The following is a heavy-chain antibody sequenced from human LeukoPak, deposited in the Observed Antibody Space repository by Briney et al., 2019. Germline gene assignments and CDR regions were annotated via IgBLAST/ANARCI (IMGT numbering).Heavy chain of an antibody. CDR1: GGSISGGDYY. J-gene: IGHJ4*02. CDR3: ARVTSFYYGSSGPADYFDY. Sequence: SETLSLTCTVSGGSISGGDYYWSWTRQPAGKGLEWIGRIYTSGSTNYNPSLKSRVTISVDTSKNQFSLKLSSVTAADTAVYYCARVTSFYYGSSGPADYFDYWGQGTLVTVSS. D-gene: IGHD3-22*01. CDR2: IYTSGST. V-gene: IGHV4-61*02.